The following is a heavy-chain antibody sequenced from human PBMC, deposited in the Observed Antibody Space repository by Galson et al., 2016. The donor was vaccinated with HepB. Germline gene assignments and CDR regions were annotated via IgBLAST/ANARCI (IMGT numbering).Heavy chain of an antibody. CDR1: GFTFIIYY. CDR2: ISYDGSNK. J-gene: IGHJ4*02. V-gene: IGHV3-30*18. Sequence: SLRLSCAASGFTFIIYYMHWARQAPGKGLEWVAVISYDGSNKYYADSVKGRFTISRDNSKNTLYLQMNSLRAEDTAVYYCAKDKWVGSGWSWYYFDYWGQGTLVTVSS. CDR3: AKDKWVGSGWSWYYFDY. D-gene: IGHD6-19*01.